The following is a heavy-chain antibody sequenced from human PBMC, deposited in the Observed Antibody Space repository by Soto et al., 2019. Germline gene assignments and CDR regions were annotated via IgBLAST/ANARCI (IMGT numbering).Heavy chain of an antibody. V-gene: IGHV3-64*01. CDR2: ISSNGGTT. D-gene: IGHD1-26*01. Sequence: EVQLVESGGGLDQPGGSLRLSCAASGCTFSSYSMHWVRQAPGKGLEYVSAISSNGGTTSYANSVKGRFTISRDNSKNMLYLQMGSLRAEDMAVYYCGGYSGDGIWSWGQGTLVTVSS. CDR3: GGYSGDGIWS. J-gene: IGHJ5*02. CDR1: GCTFSSYS.